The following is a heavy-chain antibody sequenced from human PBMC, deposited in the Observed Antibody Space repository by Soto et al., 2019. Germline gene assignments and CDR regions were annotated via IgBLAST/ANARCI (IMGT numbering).Heavy chain of an antibody. Sequence: SQTLSLTCAVYGGSFSGSYWSWIRQPPGKGLEWIGEINHSGSTNYNPSLKSRVTISVDTSKNQFSLKLSSVTAADTAVYYCARVRPYYYYYMDVWGKGTTVTVSS. CDR3: ARVRPYYYYYMDV. D-gene: IGHD4-17*01. CDR2: INHSGST. J-gene: IGHJ6*03. CDR1: GGSFSGSY. V-gene: IGHV4-34*01.